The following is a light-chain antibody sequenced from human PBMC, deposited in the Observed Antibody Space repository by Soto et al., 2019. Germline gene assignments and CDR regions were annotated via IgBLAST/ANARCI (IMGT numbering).Light chain of an antibody. CDR3: AAWDDSLNGRV. CDR2: HGD. Sequence: QSVLTQPPSASGTPGQRVTISCSGSSSNIGTNTVNWYQQLPGTAPKLLIYHGDQRPSGVPDRFSGSKSGSSASLAISGLQSEDAADYYFAAWDDSLNGRVFGTGTKVTVL. CDR1: SSNIGTNT. V-gene: IGLV1-44*01. J-gene: IGLJ1*01.